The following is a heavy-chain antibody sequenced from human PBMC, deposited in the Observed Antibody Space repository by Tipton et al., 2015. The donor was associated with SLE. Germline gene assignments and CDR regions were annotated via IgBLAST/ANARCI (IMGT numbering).Heavy chain of an antibody. CDR2: ISWNGGKI. V-gene: IGHV3-9*01. Sequence: SLRLSCVASGFTFGDYAMHWVRQVPGKGLEWVSSISWNGGKIDYADSVKGRFSISRDNAENSLFLQINSLRTEDTAFYYCARDSAAVGPNWFDPWGQGTLVTVSS. CDR3: ARDSAAVGPNWFDP. CDR1: GFTFGDYA. J-gene: IGHJ5*02. D-gene: IGHD6-13*01.